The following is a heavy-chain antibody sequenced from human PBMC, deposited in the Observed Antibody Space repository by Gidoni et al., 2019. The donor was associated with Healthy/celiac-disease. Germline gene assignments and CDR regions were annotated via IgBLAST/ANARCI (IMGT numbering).Heavy chain of an antibody. CDR3: ARGGRAALNLFDP. J-gene: IGHJ5*02. CDR1: GGPISSGSYY. V-gene: IGHV4-61*02. D-gene: IGHD6-13*01. CDR2: IYTSGST. Sequence: QVQLQQSGPGLVTPSQTLSLTCTVSGGPISSGSYYWSWIRQPAGKGREWIGRIYTSGSTTSNPSLKSRVTISVDTSKNQFSLKLSSVTAADTAVYYCARGGRAALNLFDPWGQGTLVTVSS.